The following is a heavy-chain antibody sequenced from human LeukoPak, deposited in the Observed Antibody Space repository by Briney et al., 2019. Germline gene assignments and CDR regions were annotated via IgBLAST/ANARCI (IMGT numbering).Heavy chain of an antibody. D-gene: IGHD6-6*01. V-gene: IGHV3-48*01. CDR3: ARRGSSSIDAFDI. Sequence: PGGSLRLSCAASRFTFSNYSMNWVRQAPGKGLEWVAYISTSSSTIHYADSVKGRFTISRDNAKNSLYLQMNSLRAEDTAVYYCARRGSSSIDAFDIWGQGTMVTVSS. J-gene: IGHJ3*02. CDR2: ISTSSSTI. CDR1: RFTFSNYS.